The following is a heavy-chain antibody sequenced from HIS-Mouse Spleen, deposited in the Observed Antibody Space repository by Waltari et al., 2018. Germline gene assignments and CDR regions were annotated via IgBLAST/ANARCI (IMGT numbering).Heavy chain of an antibody. D-gene: IGHD6-13*01. CDR1: GGSIRSSSYY. V-gene: IGHV4-39*07. J-gene: IGHJ2*01. CDR3: AREIPYSSSWYDWYFDL. Sequence: QLQLQESRPGRVTPSETLSLTCTVSGGSIRSSSYYWGWIRQPPGKGLEWIGSIYYSGSTYYNPSLKSRVTISVDTSKNQFSLKLSSVTAADTAVYYCAREIPYSSSWYDWYFDLWGRGTLVTVSS. CDR2: IYYSGST.